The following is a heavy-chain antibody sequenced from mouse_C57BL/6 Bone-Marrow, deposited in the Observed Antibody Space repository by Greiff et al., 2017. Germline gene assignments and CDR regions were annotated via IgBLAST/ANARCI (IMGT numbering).Heavy chain of an antibody. V-gene: IGHV3-6*01. CDR3: ARGSWIYYFDY. J-gene: IGHJ2*01. CDR2: ISYDGSN. Sequence: EVKLQESGPGLVKPSQSLSLTCSVTGYSITSGYYWNWIRQFPGNKLEWMGYISYDGSNNYNPSLKNRISITRDTSKNQFFLKLNSVTTEDTATYYCARGSWIYYFDYWGQGTTLTVSS. CDR1: GYSITSGYY.